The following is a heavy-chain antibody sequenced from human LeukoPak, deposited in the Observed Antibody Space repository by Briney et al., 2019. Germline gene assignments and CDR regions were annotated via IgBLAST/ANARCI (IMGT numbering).Heavy chain of an antibody. J-gene: IGHJ4*02. CDR3: ARLGSNYFYS. Sequence: SETLSLTCTVSGGSISSGAYYWSWIRQPPGKGLEWIGYIYQSGSTYYNPSLKSRVTISVDRSKNQLSLKLSSVTAADTAVYYCARLGSNYFYSWGQGTLVTVSS. V-gene: IGHV4-30-2*01. CDR2: IYQSGST. CDR1: GGSISSGAYY. D-gene: IGHD2-2*01.